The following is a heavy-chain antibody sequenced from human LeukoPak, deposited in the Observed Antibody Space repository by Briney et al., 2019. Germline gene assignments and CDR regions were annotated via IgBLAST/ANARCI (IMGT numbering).Heavy chain of an antibody. CDR2: IYHTGST. D-gene: IGHD2-2*01. J-gene: IGHJ4*02. Sequence: SETLSLTCAVSGYSISSGYYWGWDRQPPGKGLEWIGTIYHTGSTHYNPSLKSRVTISVETSKNQFSLRMSSVTAADTAVYYCARHPPQYCSGTSCYDYWGQGTLVTVSS. CDR1: GYSISSGYY. CDR3: ARHPPQYCSGTSCYDY. V-gene: IGHV4-38-2*01.